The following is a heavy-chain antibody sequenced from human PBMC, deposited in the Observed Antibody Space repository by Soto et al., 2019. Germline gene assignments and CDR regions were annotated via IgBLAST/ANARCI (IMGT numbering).Heavy chain of an antibody. CDR2: IRSKAYGGTT. J-gene: IGHJ6*02. V-gene: IGHV3-49*04. CDR1: GFTFSSYA. Sequence: GGSLRLSCSASGFTFSSYAMHWVRQAPGKGLEWVGFIRSKAYGGTTEYAASVKGRFTISRDDSKSIAYLQMNSLKTEGTAVYYCTRDLRYYYYGMDVWGQGTTVTVPS. CDR3: TRDLRYYYYGMDV.